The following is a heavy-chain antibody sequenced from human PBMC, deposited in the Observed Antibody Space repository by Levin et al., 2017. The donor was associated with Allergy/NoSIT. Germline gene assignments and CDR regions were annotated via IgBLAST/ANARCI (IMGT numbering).Heavy chain of an antibody. CDR2: IWNDGSKK. Sequence: GGSLRLSCAASGLTFINYGMHWARQAPGKGLEWVAVIWNDGSKKYYADSVKGRFTVSRDDSKNTLYLQMNSLRAEDTAVYYCARDRWGHSGYGGGFDYWDQGTLITVSS. J-gene: IGHJ4*02. V-gene: IGHV3-33*01. D-gene: IGHD5-12*01. CDR3: ARDRWGHSGYGGGFDY. CDR1: GLTFINYG.